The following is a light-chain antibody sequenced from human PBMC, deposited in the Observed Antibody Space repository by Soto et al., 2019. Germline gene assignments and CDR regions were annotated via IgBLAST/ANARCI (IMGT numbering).Light chain of an antibody. CDR1: QGISSY. CDR2: GAS. Sequence: IVLTQSPATLSVSPGERATLSCRASQGISSYLAWYQQKPGQAPRLLIYGASSRATGIPDRFSGSGSGTDFTLTISRLEPEDFAAYYCQQYGRSPVTFGQGTKVDIK. V-gene: IGKV3-20*01. J-gene: IGKJ1*01. CDR3: QQYGRSPVT.